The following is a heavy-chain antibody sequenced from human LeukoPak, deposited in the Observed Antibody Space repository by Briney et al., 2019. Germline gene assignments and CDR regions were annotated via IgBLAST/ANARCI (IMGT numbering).Heavy chain of an antibody. CDR3: ANGWSPDY. CDR1: GFTFSSYA. Sequence: GGSLRLSCAASGFTFSSYAMSWVRQAPGKGLEWVSGISGSGGSTYYADSVKGRFTIFRDNSKNTLYLQMNSLRAEDTAVYHCANGWSPDYWGRGTLVTVSS. D-gene: IGHD2-15*01. J-gene: IGHJ4*02. CDR2: ISGSGGST. V-gene: IGHV3-23*01.